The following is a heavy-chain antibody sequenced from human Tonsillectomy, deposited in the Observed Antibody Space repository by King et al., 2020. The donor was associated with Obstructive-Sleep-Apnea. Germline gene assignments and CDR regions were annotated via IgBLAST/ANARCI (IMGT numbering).Heavy chain of an antibody. CDR3: ARRKFYYDSSGPPGDY. D-gene: IGHD3-22*01. J-gene: IGHJ4*02. Sequence: QLQESGPGLVKPSETLSLTCTVSGGSISSFYWNWIRQPPGKGLEWIGYIYYSGSTNYNPSLKSRVTISVYTSKHQFSLKLPSVTAADTAVYYCARRKFYYDSSGPPGDYWGQGTLVTVSS. CDR2: IYYSGST. CDR1: GGSISSFY. V-gene: IGHV4-59*01.